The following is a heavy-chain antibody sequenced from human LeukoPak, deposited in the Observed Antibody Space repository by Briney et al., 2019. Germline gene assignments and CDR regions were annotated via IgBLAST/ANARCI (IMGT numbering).Heavy chain of an antibody. CDR1: GYTFTSYY. V-gene: IGHV1-46*01. CDR3: ARGHSSSWYELYYYYYMDV. CDR2: INPSGGST. D-gene: IGHD6-13*01. J-gene: IGHJ6*03. Sequence: ASVKVSCKASGYTFTSYYMHWVRQAPGQGLEWMGIINPSGGSTSYAQKFQGRVTMTRDTSTSTVYMELSSLRSEDTAVYYCARGHSSSWYELYYYYYMDVWGKGTTVTVSS.